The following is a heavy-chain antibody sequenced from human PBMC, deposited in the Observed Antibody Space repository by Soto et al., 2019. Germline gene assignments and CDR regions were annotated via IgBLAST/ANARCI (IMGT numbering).Heavy chain of an antibody. D-gene: IGHD3-22*01. CDR1: GGTFSGYA. CDR2: IIPIFGTA. Sequence: ASVKVSCKASGGTFSGYAISWVRQAPGQGLEWMGGIIPIFGTANYAQKFQGRVTITADESTSTAYMELSSLRSEDTAVYYCASHPHYYDSSGYYPHWGQGTLVTVSS. V-gene: IGHV1-69*13. CDR3: ASHPHYYDSSGYYPH. J-gene: IGHJ4*02.